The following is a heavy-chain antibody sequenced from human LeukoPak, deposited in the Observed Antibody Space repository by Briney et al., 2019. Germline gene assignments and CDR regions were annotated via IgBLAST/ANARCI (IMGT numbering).Heavy chain of an antibody. Sequence: NPSETLSLTCTVSGGSISSYYWSWIRQPPGKGLEWIGYIYYSGSTNYNPSLESRVTISLDTSKNQFSLKLSSVTAADTAVYYCARGGNYDDAFDVWGQGTMVTVSS. CDR3: ARGGNYDDAFDV. D-gene: IGHD4-11*01. V-gene: IGHV4-59*01. J-gene: IGHJ3*01. CDR2: IYYSGST. CDR1: GGSISSYY.